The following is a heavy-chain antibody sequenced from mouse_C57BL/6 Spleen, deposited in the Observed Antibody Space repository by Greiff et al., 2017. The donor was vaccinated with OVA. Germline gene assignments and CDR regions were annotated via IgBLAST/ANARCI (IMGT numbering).Heavy chain of an antibody. J-gene: IGHJ1*03. CDR1: GFTFSDYG. V-gene: IGHV5-17*01. D-gene: IGHD1-1*01. CDR2: ISSGSSTI. CDR3: ARQVAHWYFDV. Sequence: EVQLQESGGGLVKPGGSLKLSCAASGFTFSDYGMHWVRQAPEKGLEWVAYISSGSSTIYYADTVKGRCTISRDNAKNTLFLQKTSLRSEDTAMNYCARQVAHWYFDVWGTGTTVTVSS.